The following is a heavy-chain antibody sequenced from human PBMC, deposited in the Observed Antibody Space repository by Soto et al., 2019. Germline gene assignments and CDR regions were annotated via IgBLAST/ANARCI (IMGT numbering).Heavy chain of an antibody. V-gene: IGHV1-2*04. D-gene: IGHD3-10*02. J-gene: IGHJ3*02. CDR2: INPNSGGT. CDR1: GYTFTGYY. CDR3: ARVRLFGESPPLDAFDI. Sequence: ASVKVSCKASGYTFTGYYMHWVRQAPGQGLEWMGWINPNSGGTNYAQKFQGWVTMTRDTSISTAYMELSRLRSDDTAVYYCARVRLFGESPPLDAFDIWGQGTMVTVSS.